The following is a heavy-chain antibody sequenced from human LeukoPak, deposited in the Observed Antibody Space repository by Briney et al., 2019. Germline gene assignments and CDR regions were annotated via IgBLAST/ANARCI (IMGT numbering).Heavy chain of an antibody. J-gene: IGHJ4*02. CDR2: IYHSGST. V-gene: IGHV4-38-2*01. CDR1: GYSISSGYY. D-gene: IGHD5-24*01. Sequence: PSETLSLTCAASGYSISSGYYWGWIRQPPGKGLEWIGSIYHSGSTYYNPSLKSRVTISVDTSKNQFSLKLSSVTAADTAVYYCARRVEMGEFDYWGQGTLVTVSS. CDR3: ARRVEMGEFDY.